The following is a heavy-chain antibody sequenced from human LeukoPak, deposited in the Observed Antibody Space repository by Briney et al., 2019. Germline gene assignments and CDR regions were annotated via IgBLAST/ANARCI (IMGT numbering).Heavy chain of an antibody. CDR1: GGSFSGYY. CDR2: INHSGST. J-gene: IGHJ4*02. Sequence: SETLSLTCAVYGGSFSGYYWSWIRQPPGKGLEWIGEINHSGSTNYNPSLKSRVTISVDTSKNQFSLKLSSVTAADTAVYYCASDNGGPLDYWGQGTLVTVSS. V-gene: IGHV4-34*01. CDR3: ASDNGGPLDY. D-gene: IGHD3-16*01.